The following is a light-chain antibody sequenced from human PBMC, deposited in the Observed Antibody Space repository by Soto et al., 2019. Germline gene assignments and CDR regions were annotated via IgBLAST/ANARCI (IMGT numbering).Light chain of an antibody. CDR2: GAS. J-gene: IGKJ5*01. Sequence: DILMTQSPSTLSVSPGERATISCRASQSVSSKLAWYQQKPGQAPRLLIYGASIMGTGIPSRFSGSGSGTEFTLTISSLQSEDFAVYYCQQYNNWLSTFGQGTQLEMK. CDR1: QSVSSK. CDR3: QQYNNWLST. V-gene: IGKV3-15*01.